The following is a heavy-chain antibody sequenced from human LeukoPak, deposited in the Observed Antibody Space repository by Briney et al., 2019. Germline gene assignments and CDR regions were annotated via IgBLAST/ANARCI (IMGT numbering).Heavy chain of an antibody. CDR1: GGSFSGYY. CDR3: ARLYSSSSYLW. V-gene: IGHV4-34*01. J-gene: IGHJ4*02. Sequence: KPSETLSLTCAVYGGSFSGYYWSWIRQPPGKGLEWIGEINHSGSTNYNPSLKSRVTISVDTSKNQFSLKLSSVTAADTAVYYCARLYSSSSYLWWGQGTLVTVSS. CDR2: INHSGST. D-gene: IGHD6-6*01.